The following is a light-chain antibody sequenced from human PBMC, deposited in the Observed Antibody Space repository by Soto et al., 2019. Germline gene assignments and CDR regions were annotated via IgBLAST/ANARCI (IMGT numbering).Light chain of an antibody. CDR1: SSNIGGNY. J-gene: IGLJ7*01. V-gene: IGLV1-47*01. CDR3: ATWDASLSGNII. CDR2: RNN. Sequence: QSVLTQPPSTSGTPGPRVTLPCFVSSSNIGGNYVFWYQHLPGTAPKLLIYRNNQRPSGVPDLFSGSKAGTSASLAISGLRAEDEADYYCATWDASLSGNIIFGGGTQLTVL.